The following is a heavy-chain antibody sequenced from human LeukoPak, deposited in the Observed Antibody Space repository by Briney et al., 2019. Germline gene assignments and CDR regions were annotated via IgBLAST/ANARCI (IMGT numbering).Heavy chain of an antibody. D-gene: IGHD3-10*01. CDR3: ARIITMVRGVIPWFDP. V-gene: IGHV3-7*01. Sequence: GGSLRLSCAASGFTFSSYWMSWVRQAPEKGLEWVANIKQDGSEKYYVDSVKGRFTISRDNAKNSLYLQMNSLRAEDTAVYYCARIITMVRGVIPWFDPWGQGTLVTVSS. CDR1: GFTFSSYW. J-gene: IGHJ5*02. CDR2: IKQDGSEK.